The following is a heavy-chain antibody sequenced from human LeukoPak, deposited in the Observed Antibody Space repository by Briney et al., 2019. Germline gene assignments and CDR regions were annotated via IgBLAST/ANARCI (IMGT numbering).Heavy chain of an antibody. CDR3: ARSEGVGATQYFDY. J-gene: IGHJ4*02. Sequence: SETLSLTCTVSGGSISSYYWSWIRQPPGKGLEWIGYIYYSGSTNYNPSLKSRVTISVDTSKNQFSLKLSSVTAADTAVYYCARSEGVGATQYFDYWGQGTLVTVSS. V-gene: IGHV4-59*08. CDR1: GGSISSYY. D-gene: IGHD1-26*01. CDR2: IYYSGST.